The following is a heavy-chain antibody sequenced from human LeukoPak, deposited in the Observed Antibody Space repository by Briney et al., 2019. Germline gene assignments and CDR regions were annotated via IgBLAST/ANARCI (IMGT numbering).Heavy chain of an antibody. CDR2: IYYSGNT. Sequence: PSQTLSLTCTVSGGSISSADYYWSWIRQPPGKGLEWIGYIYYSGNTYHNPSLKSRLSISVDTSKNQFSLRLSSVTAADTAVYYCARARRGHTMVRGVMEARHFDYWGQGTLVTVSS. D-gene: IGHD3-10*01. CDR1: GGSISSADYY. CDR3: ARARRGHTMVRGVMEARHFDY. J-gene: IGHJ4*02. V-gene: IGHV4-30-4*01.